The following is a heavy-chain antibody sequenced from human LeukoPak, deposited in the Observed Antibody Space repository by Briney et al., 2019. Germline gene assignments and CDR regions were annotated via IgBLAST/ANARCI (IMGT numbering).Heavy chain of an antibody. CDR3: ARGKDYGGKIDY. CDR2: IYYSGST. J-gene: IGHJ4*02. V-gene: IGHV4-59*01. CDR1: GGSISSYY. D-gene: IGHD4-23*01. Sequence: SETLSLTCTVSGGSISSYYWSWIRQPPGKGLEWIGYIYYSGSTNYNPSLKSRVTISVDTSKNQFSLKLSSVTAADTAVYYCARGKDYGGKIDYWGQGTLVTVSS.